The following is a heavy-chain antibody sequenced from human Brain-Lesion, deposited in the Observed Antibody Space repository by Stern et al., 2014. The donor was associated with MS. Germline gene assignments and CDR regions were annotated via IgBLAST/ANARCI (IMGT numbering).Heavy chain of an antibody. J-gene: IGHJ5*02. CDR3: AKDGPALVTNWFDP. CDR1: GGTFGTYP. Sequence: VQLVESRPEVKKPGSSVQVSCKASGGTFGTYPITWLRQAPGQGLEWMGRINPIFGSPNYAQKYQGRVTITADRSTTTVYMKLSSLKSDDAAVYYCAKDGPALVTNWFDPWGRGTLVTVSS. D-gene: IGHD5-18*01. V-gene: IGHV1-69*06. CDR2: INPIFGSP.